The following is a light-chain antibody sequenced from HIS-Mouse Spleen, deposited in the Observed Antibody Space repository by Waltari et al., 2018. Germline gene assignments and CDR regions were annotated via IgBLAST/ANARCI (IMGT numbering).Light chain of an antibody. Sequence: SYELTQPPSVSVSPGQTARITCSGDALPKHYAYLYQQKPGQAPVLVIYKDSERPSGIPERFSGSSSGTTVTLTISGVQAEDEADYYCQSADSSGTYYVFGTGTKVTVL. CDR3: QSADSSGTYYV. V-gene: IGLV3-25*03. CDR2: KDS. CDR1: ALPKHY. J-gene: IGLJ1*01.